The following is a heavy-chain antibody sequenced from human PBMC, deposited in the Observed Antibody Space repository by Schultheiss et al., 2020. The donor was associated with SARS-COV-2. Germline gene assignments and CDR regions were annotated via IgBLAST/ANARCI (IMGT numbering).Heavy chain of an antibody. Sequence: GGSLRLSCEVSGFTFSDYAMHWVRQAPGKGLEWMAVISYDGSTKYYADSVKGRFTISRDNSKNTLYLQMSSLRAEDTAVYYCVKDLYSSGWFLLDYWGQGTLVTVSS. V-gene: IGHV3-30*14. CDR2: ISYDGSTK. CDR3: VKDLYSSGWFLLDY. J-gene: IGHJ4*02. CDR1: GFTFSDYA. D-gene: IGHD6-19*01.